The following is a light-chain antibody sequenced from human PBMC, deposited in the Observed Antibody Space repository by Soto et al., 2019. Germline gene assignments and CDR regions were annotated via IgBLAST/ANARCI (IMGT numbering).Light chain of an antibody. CDR2: GAS. Sequence: EIVMTQSPATLSVSPGERATLSCRSSQSVNIPLAGYQQKPGQAPRLLIYGASARATGIPAKFSGSGSGTEFTLTISSLQSEDFAVYYCQQYNKWPRTFGQGTKVDIK. J-gene: IGKJ1*01. V-gene: IGKV3D-15*01. CDR3: QQYNKWPRT. CDR1: QSVNIP.